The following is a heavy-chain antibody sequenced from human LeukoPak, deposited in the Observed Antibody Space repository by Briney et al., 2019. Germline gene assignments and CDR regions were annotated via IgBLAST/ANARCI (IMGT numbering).Heavy chain of an antibody. Sequence: GGSLRLSCAASGFTFSNAWMSWVRQAPGKGLEWVGHIKSKTDGGTTDYAAPVKGRFTISRDDSKNTLYLQMNSLKTEDTAVYYCTAAYFDWLLYDYWGQGTLVTVSS. D-gene: IGHD3-9*01. J-gene: IGHJ4*02. V-gene: IGHV3-15*01. CDR1: GFTFSNAW. CDR3: TAAYFDWLLYDY. CDR2: IKSKTDGGTT.